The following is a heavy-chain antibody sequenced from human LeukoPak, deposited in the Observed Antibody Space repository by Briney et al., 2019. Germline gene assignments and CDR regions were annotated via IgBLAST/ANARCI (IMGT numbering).Heavy chain of an antibody. CDR3: ARVMVRGVILNWFDP. CDR1: GFTFSSYW. Sequence: GGSLRLSCAASGFTFSSYWMSWVRQAPGKGLEWVSSISSSSSYIYYADSVKGRFTISRDNAKNSLYLQMNSLRAEDTAVYYCARVMVRGVILNWFDPWGQGTLVTVSS. V-gene: IGHV3-21*01. CDR2: ISSSSSYI. D-gene: IGHD3-10*01. J-gene: IGHJ5*02.